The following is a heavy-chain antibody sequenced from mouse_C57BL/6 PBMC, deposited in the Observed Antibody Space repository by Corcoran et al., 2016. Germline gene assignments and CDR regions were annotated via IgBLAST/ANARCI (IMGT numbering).Heavy chain of an antibody. J-gene: IGHJ1*03. V-gene: IGHV9-3*01. CDR2: INTYSGVP. CDR1: GYTFTTYG. CDR3: ARSLKKGLLWYFDV. D-gene: IGHD2-3*01. Sequence: QIQLVQSGPELKKPGETVKISCKASGYTFTTYGMSWVKQAPGKGLKWMGWINTYSGVPTYADDFKGRFAFSLETSASTAYLQINNLKNEDTATYFCARSLKKGLLWYFDVWGTGTTVTVSS.